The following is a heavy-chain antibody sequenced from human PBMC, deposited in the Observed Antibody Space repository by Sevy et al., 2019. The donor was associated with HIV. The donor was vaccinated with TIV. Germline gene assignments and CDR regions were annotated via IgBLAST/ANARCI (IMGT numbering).Heavy chain of an antibody. CDR3: ARVEPPLYYGMDV. D-gene: IGHD1-1*01. J-gene: IGHJ6*02. Sequence: SETLSLTCTVSGDSISNNYWSWIRQPPGKGLEWIGCAYYSRSTNYSPSLKSRVTISKNTSKNQFFLKRTSVTAADTAVYDCARVEPPLYYGMDVWGQGTTVTVSS. CDR2: AYYSRST. CDR1: GDSISNNY. V-gene: IGHV4-59*01.